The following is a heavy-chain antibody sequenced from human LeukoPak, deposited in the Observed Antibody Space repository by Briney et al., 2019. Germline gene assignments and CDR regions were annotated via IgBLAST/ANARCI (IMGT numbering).Heavy chain of an antibody. J-gene: IGHJ4*02. CDR3: AKWGFYYYDSN. Sequence: PGGSLRLSCAASGFTFSSYSMNWVRQAPGKGLEWVSSISSSSSYIYYADSVKGRLTISRDNAKNSLYLQMNSLRAEDTAVYYCAKWGFYYYDSNWGQGTLVTVSS. V-gene: IGHV3-21*01. CDR2: ISSSSSYI. D-gene: IGHD3-22*01. CDR1: GFTFSSYS.